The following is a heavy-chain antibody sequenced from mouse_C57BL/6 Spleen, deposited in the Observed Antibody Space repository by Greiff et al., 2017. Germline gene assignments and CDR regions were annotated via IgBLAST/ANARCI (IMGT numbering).Heavy chain of an antibody. Sequence: QVQLQQSGAELVRPGASVTLSCKASGYTFTDYEMHWVKQTPVHGLEWIGAIDPETGGTAYNQKFKGKAILTADKSSSTAYMELRSLTSEDSAVYYCTRRSRDGSSPFDYWGQGTTLTVSS. CDR1: GYTFTDYE. CDR2: IDPETGGT. V-gene: IGHV1-15*01. D-gene: IGHD1-1*01. CDR3: TRRSRDGSSPFDY. J-gene: IGHJ2*01.